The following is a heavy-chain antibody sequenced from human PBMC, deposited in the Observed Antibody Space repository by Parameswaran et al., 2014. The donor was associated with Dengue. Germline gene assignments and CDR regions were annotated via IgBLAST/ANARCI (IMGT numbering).Heavy chain of an antibody. D-gene: IGHD3-10*01. Sequence: PGKGLEWIGYIYYSGSTYYNPSLKSRVTISVDTSKNQFSLKLSSVTAADTAVYYCARDDGSGSYSTYGMDVWGQGTTVTVSS. J-gene: IGHJ6*02. CDR2: IYYSGST. V-gene: IGHV4-31*02. CDR3: ARDDGSGSYSTYGMDV.